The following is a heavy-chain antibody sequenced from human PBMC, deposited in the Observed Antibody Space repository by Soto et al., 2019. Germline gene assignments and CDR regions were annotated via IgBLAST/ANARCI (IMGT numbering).Heavy chain of an antibody. CDR3: ARDSFGGSGSYYNWFHP. Sequence: QVQLVQSGAEVKKPGSSVKVSCKASGGTFSSYAISWVRQAPGQGLEWMGGIIPIFGTANYAQKFQGRVTITADESANNAYMELSSLRSDDTAVYYCARDSFGGSGSYYNWFHPWGQGTLVTFSS. D-gene: IGHD3-10*01. CDR2: IIPIFGTA. J-gene: IGHJ5*02. CDR1: GGTFSSYA. V-gene: IGHV1-69*01.